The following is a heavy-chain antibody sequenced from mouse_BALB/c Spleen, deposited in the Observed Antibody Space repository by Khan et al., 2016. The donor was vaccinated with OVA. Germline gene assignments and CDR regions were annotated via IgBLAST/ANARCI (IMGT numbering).Heavy chain of an antibody. CDR2: IYPGDGDT. J-gene: IGHJ2*01. Sequence: VKLQESGAELARPGASVKWSCKSSGYTFTSYWMQWIKQRPGQGLEWIGTIYPGDGDTRYTQKFKDKATLTADKSSNTAYMQLSNLASEDSAVYYCASYRYDYFDYWGQGTTLTVSS. CDR3: ASYRYDYFDY. V-gene: IGHV1-87*01. D-gene: IGHD2-14*01. CDR1: GYTFTSYW.